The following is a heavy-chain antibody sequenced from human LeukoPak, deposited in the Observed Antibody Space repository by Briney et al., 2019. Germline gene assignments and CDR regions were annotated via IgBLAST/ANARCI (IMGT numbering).Heavy chain of an antibody. J-gene: IGHJ5*02. D-gene: IGHD5-18*01. V-gene: IGHV3-21*01. Sequence: GGSLRLSCAASGFTFSSYSMNWVRQAPGKGLEWVSSISSSSSYIYYADSVKGRFTTSRDNAKNSLYLQMNSLRAEDTAVYYCARDLGYPNWFDPWGQGTLVTVSS. CDR2: ISSSSSYI. CDR3: ARDLGYPNWFDP. CDR1: GFTFSSYS.